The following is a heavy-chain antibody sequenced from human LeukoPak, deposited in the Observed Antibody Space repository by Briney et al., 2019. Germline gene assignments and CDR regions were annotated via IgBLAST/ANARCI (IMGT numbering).Heavy chain of an antibody. V-gene: IGHV4-4*07. CDR2: IYTGGNT. Sequence: PSETLSLTCTVSGGSISSYYWSWIRQPAGKGLEWIGRIYTGGNTNYNPSLKSRVTMSVDTSKNQFSLKLSSVTAADTAVYYCARGPGYSGSYSFDYWGQGTLVTVSS. CDR3: ARGPGYSGSYSFDY. D-gene: IGHD1-26*01. CDR1: GGSISSYY. J-gene: IGHJ4*02.